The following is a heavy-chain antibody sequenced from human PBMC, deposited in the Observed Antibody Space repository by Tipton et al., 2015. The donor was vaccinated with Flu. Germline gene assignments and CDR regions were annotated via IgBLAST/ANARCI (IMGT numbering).Heavy chain of an antibody. CDR3: AKAPPVNIVVLPGPN. Sequence: SLRLSCAASGFTFSSYAMSWVRQAPGKGLEWVSTISSSGDSTYYADSVKGRFTISRDNSKNTLYLQMNSLRAEDTAVYYCAKAPPVNIVVLPGPNWGQGTLVTVSS. J-gene: IGHJ4*02. CDR1: GFTFSSYA. CDR2: ISSSGDST. V-gene: IGHV3-23*01. D-gene: IGHD2-2*01.